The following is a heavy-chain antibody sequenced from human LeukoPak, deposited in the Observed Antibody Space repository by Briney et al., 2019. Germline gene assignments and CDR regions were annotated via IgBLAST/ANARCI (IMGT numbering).Heavy chain of an antibody. Sequence: GGSLRLSCAASGFIFDDYTMHWVRQAPGKGLEWVSGISWNSGSIGYADSVKGRFTISRDNSKNTLFLQMNSLRAEDTAVYSCAKDVKFSWPFYFDYWGQGILVTVSS. CDR3: AKDVKFSWPFYFDY. D-gene: IGHD5-12*01. V-gene: IGHV3-9*01. CDR2: ISWNSGSI. CDR1: GFIFDDYT. J-gene: IGHJ4*02.